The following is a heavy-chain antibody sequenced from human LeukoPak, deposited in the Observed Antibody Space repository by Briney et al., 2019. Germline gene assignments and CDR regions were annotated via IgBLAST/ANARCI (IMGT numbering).Heavy chain of an antibody. CDR3: ARDRKVGSSWYSGKEPPKNDAFDI. D-gene: IGHD6-13*01. J-gene: IGHJ3*02. Sequence: SETLSLTCTVSGGSISSSSYYWGWIRQPPGKGLEWIGYIYYSGSTNYNPSLKSRVTISVDTSKNQFSLKLSSVTAADTAVYYCARDRKVGSSWYSGKEPPKNDAFDIWGQGTMVTVSS. CDR1: GGSISSSSYY. V-gene: IGHV4-61*01. CDR2: IYYSGST.